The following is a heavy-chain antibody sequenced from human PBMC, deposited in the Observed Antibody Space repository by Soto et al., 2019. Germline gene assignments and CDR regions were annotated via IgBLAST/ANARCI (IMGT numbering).Heavy chain of an antibody. J-gene: IGHJ4*02. CDR3: TRLPDYYDSSGYSHPDY. Sequence: GGSLRLSCTASGFTFGDYAMSWFRQAPGKGLEWVGFIRSKAYGGTTEYAASVKGRFTISRDDSKSIAYLQMNSMKTEDTAVYYCTRLPDYYDSSGYSHPDYWGQGTLVTVSS. CDR2: IRSKAYGGTT. D-gene: IGHD3-22*01. V-gene: IGHV3-49*03. CDR1: GFTFGDYA.